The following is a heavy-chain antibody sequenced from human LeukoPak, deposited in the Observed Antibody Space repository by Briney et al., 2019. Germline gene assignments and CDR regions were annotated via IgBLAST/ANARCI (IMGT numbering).Heavy chain of an antibody. CDR3: ARGPHFYGSGSYEYSYYYYYYGMDV. Sequence: PSETLSLTCAVYGGSFSGYYWTWVRQPPGKGLEWIGEINHKGATNYNPSLKSRVTISLDTSKNQFSLKLSSVTAADTAVYYCARGPHFYGSGSYEYSYYYYYYGMDVWGKGTAVTVPS. J-gene: IGHJ6*04. V-gene: IGHV4-34*01. CDR2: INHKGAT. CDR1: GGSFSGYY. D-gene: IGHD3-10*01.